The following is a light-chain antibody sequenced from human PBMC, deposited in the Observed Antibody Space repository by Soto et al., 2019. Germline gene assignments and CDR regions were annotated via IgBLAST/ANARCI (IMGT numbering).Light chain of an antibody. J-gene: IGKJ2*02. V-gene: IGKV3-20*01. CDR3: QQYGSSPWT. CDR2: GAS. Sequence: EILLTQSPGTLSLSPGERATLSCRASQSVIYNYLAWYQQKPGQAPRLLIYGASTRITGIPDRFSGSGSGTDFTLTISRLEPEDFAVYYCQQYGSSPWTFGQGTKLEIK. CDR1: QSVIYNY.